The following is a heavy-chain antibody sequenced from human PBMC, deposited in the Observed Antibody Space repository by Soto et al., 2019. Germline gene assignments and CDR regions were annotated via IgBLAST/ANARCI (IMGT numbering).Heavy chain of an antibody. Sequence: QVQLVQSGAEVKKPGSSVQVYCKASGGTFSSYAISWVRQAPGQGLEWMGGIIPIFGTANYAQKFQGRVTITADESPSTAYMELSSLRSEDTAVYYCARDPDCSSTSCYGSFDYWGQGTLVTVSS. CDR2: IIPIFGTA. D-gene: IGHD2-2*01. CDR1: GGTFSSYA. J-gene: IGHJ4*02. CDR3: ARDPDCSSTSCYGSFDY. V-gene: IGHV1-69*01.